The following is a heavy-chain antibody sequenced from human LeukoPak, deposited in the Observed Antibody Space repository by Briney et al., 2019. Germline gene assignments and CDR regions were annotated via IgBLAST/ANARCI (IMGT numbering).Heavy chain of an antibody. V-gene: IGHV3-30*03. CDR1: GFSFTGYN. Sequence: GGSLRLACAASGFSFTGYNFHWGRQAPGKGLQWLGFISYDGNIKYEDSVKGRFTICRDNSKNTLYLQMNSLRAEDTAIYYCGRDFVNGAKARFDRWGQGTLVTVSS. CDR2: ISYDGNIK. D-gene: IGHD4/OR15-4a*01. J-gene: IGHJ4*02. CDR3: GRDFVNGAKARFDR.